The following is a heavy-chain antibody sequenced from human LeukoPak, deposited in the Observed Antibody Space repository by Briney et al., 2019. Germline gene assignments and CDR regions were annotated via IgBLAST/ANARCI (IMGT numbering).Heavy chain of an antibody. CDR3: AKDIQGAN. CDR2: ISASGGST. D-gene: IGHD5-18*01. Sequence: QPGGSLRLSCAASGFTFSFAAMTWVRQGPGKGLGWVSLISASGGSTYYADSVKGRFTISRDNSKNTVYLQMNSLRAEDTALYYCAKDIQGANWGQGTLVTVSS. J-gene: IGHJ4*02. V-gene: IGHV3-23*01. CDR1: GFTFSFAA.